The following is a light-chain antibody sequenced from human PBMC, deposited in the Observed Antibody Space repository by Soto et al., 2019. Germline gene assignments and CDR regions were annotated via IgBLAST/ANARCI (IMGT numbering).Light chain of an antibody. Sequence: QSVLTQSPSASGTPGQRVSISCSGSTSNIGTNTVSWYQHVPGTPPKLLIYSNDQRPSAVPGRFSGSKSGTSASLAISGLLSEDEADYYCATWDDSLNVVFGGGTKLTVL. CDR2: SND. CDR1: TSNIGTNT. CDR3: ATWDDSLNVV. V-gene: IGLV1-44*01. J-gene: IGLJ2*01.